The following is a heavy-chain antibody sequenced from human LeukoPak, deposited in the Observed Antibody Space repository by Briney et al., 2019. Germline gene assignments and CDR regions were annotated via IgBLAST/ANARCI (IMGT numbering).Heavy chain of an antibody. V-gene: IGHV3-21*01. Sequence: GGSLRLSCADSGFTFSNYNMNWVRQAPGKATEGVSSITSSGTYTFYADSVKGRFTISRDNAKNSLYLQMDSLGAEDTAVYYCARDPYSGNYGTYYYYYMDVWGKGTTVTISS. J-gene: IGHJ6*03. D-gene: IGHD1-26*01. CDR2: ITSSGTYT. CDR1: GFTFSNYN. CDR3: ARDPYSGNYGTYYYYYMDV.